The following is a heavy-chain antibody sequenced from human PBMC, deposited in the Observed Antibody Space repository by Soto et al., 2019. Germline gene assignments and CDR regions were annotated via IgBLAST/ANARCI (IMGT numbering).Heavy chain of an antibody. CDR2: ISYDGSKK. J-gene: IGHJ6*02. D-gene: IGHD1-1*01. V-gene: IGHV3-30*18. Sequence: PGGSLRLSCAASGFTFSSFGMHWVRQAPGEGLEWLAVISYDGSKKYFADSVKGRITMSRDNSKNTLYLQMNSLRAEDTAIYYCAKDLFGWNVDAYYVMDVWGQGTTVTVSS. CDR3: AKDLFGWNVDAYYVMDV. CDR1: GFTFSSFG.